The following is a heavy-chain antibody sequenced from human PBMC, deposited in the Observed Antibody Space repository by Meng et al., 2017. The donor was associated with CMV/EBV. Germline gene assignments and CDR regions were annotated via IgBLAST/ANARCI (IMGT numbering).Heavy chain of an antibody. V-gene: IGHV4-39*07. CDR3: AREQDWFDP. J-gene: IGHJ5*02. CDR2: IYYSGST. Sequence: SETLSLTCTVSGGSISSSSYYWGWIRQPPGKGLEWIGGIYYSGSTYYNPSLKSRVTISVDTSKNQFSLKLSSVTAADTAVYYCAREQDWFDPWGQGTLVTVSS. CDR1: GGSISSSSYY.